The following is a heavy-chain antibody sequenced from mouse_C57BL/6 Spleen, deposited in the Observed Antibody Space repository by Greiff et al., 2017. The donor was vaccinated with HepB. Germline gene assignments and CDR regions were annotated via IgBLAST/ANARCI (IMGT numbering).Heavy chain of an antibody. V-gene: IGHV1-75*01. D-gene: IGHD2-4*01. Sequence: LVKPGASVKISCKASGYTFTDYYINWVKQRPGQGLEWIGWIFPGSGSTYYNEKFKGKATLTVDKSSSTAYMLLSSLTSEDSAVYFCARTGGYDYDGYAMDYWGQGTSVTVSS. CDR2: IFPGSGST. J-gene: IGHJ4*01. CDR1: GYTFTDYY. CDR3: ARTGGYDYDGYAMDY.